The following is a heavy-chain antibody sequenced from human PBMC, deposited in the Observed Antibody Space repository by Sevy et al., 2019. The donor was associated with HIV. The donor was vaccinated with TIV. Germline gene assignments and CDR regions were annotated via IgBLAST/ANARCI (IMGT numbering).Heavy chain of an antibody. J-gene: IGHJ4*02. CDR3: AKGADISGHKHDNFDN. CDR2: IWYDGSQK. Sequence: GGSLRLSCAASGFTFSSYGMHWVRQAPGKGLEWVALIWYDGSQKYYADSVKGRFTISRDNSKNMLYLQMNSLRAEDTAVYYCAKGADISGHKHDNFDNWGQESLVTVSS. CDR1: GFTFSSYG. D-gene: IGHD1-26*01. V-gene: IGHV3-33*06.